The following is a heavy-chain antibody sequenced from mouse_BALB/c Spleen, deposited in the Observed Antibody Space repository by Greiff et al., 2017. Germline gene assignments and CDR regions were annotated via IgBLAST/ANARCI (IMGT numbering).Heavy chain of an antibody. J-gene: IGHJ4*01. Sequence: EVQLQESGPGLVKPSQSLSLTCTVTGYSITSDYAWNWIRQFPGNKLEWMGYISYSGSTSYNPSLKSRISITRDTSKNQFFLQLNSVTTEDTATYYCARGRDSSYPYAMDYWGQGTSVTVSS. CDR3: ARGRDSSYPYAMDY. V-gene: IGHV3-2*02. CDR1: GYSITSDYA. CDR2: ISYSGST. D-gene: IGHD1-1*01.